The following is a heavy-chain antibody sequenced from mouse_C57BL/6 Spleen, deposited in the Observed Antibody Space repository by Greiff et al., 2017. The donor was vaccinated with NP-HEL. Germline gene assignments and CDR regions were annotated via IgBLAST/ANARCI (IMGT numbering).Heavy chain of an antibody. J-gene: IGHJ3*01. V-gene: IGHV1-82*01. CDR3: ERRDYDYDY. D-gene: IGHD2-4*01. CDR2: IYPGDGDT. CDR1: GYAFSSSW. Sequence: VQLQQSGPELVKPGASVKISCKASGYAFSSSWMNWVKQRPGKGLEWIGRIYPGDGDTNYNGKFKGKATLTADKSSSTAYMQLSSLTSEDSAVYFCERRDYDYDYRGQGTMVTVSA.